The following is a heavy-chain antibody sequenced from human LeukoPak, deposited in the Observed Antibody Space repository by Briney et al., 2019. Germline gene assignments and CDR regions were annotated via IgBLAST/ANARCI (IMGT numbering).Heavy chain of an antibody. Sequence: SETLSLTCTVSGGSISSGSYYWSWIRQPAGKGLEWIGRIYTSGSTNYNPSLKSRVTISVDTSKNQFSLKLSSVTAADTAVYYCARVTAMVSEIDYWGQGTLVTVSS. CDR1: GGSISSGSYY. CDR3: ARVTAMVSEIDY. V-gene: IGHV4-61*02. D-gene: IGHD5-18*01. J-gene: IGHJ4*02. CDR2: IYTSGST.